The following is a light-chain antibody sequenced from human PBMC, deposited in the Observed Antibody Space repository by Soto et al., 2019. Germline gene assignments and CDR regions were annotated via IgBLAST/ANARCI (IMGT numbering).Light chain of an antibody. Sequence: EIVLTKSPATLSLSTGERATLSCRASQSVGSSLAWYQQKLGQAPRLLIYAASDRATGIPGRFSGSGSGTDFTLIISSLEPEDFAFYYCQQGNTWPWTFGQGTKVDIK. J-gene: IGKJ1*01. CDR2: AAS. V-gene: IGKV3-11*01. CDR3: QQGNTWPWT. CDR1: QSVGSS.